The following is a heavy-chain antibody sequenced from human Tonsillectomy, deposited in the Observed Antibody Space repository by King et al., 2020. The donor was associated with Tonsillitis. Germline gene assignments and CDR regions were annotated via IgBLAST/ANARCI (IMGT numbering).Heavy chain of an antibody. Sequence: VQLVESGGGVVQPGRSLRLSCAASRFTFSDYAMHWVRQAPGKGLEWVAVISNDGSDKEYTESVKGRFSVSRDNSKNTLYLQLSDLRTEDTAVYYCASTKDCSSSKCFRPFDYWGQGTLVTVSS. CDR1: RFTFSDYA. CDR2: ISNDGSDK. CDR3: ASTKDCSSSKCFRPFDY. D-gene: IGHD2-2*01. J-gene: IGHJ4*02. V-gene: IGHV3-30*10.